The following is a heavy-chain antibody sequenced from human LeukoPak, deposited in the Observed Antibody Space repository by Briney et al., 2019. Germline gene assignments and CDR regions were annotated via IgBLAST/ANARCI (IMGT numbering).Heavy chain of an antibody. V-gene: IGHV1-18*01. Sequence: ASVKVSCKASGYTFTSYGISWVRQAPGQGLEWMGWISAYNGNTNYAQKLQGRVTMTTDTSTSTAYMELRSLRSDDTAVYYCARDRGGATWENYYYYMDVWGKGTTVTISS. CDR2: ISAYNGNT. D-gene: IGHD1-26*01. CDR3: ARDRGGATWENYYYYMDV. CDR1: GYTFTSYG. J-gene: IGHJ6*03.